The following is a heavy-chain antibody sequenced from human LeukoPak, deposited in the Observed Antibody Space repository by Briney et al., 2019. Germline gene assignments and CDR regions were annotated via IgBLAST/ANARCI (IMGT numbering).Heavy chain of an antibody. CDR3: AGDPDIVATRSAFDI. Sequence: PGGSLRLSCAASGFTFSSYEMNWVRQAPGKGLEWVSYINSSGSTIYYADSVKGRFTISRDNAKNSLYLQMNSLRAEDTAVYYCAGDPDIVATRSAFDIWGQGTMVTVSS. J-gene: IGHJ3*02. CDR2: INSSGSTI. CDR1: GFTFSSYE. V-gene: IGHV3-48*03. D-gene: IGHD5-12*01.